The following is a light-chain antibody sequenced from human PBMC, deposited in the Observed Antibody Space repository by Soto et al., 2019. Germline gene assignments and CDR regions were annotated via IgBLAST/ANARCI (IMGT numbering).Light chain of an antibody. J-gene: IGLJ1*01. CDR3: SSYTSSNTDV. V-gene: IGLV2-14*01. CDR2: EVS. Sequence: QSVLTQPASVSGSPGQSITISCTGTSSDIGSYNFVSWYRHHPGKAPKLMIFEVSNRPLGVSNRFSGSKSGNTASLTISGLRAEDEADYYCSSYTSSNTDVFGTGTTVTV. CDR1: SSDIGSYNF.